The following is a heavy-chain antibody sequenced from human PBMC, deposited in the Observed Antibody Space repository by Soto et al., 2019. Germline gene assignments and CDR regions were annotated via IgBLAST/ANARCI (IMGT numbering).Heavy chain of an antibody. Sequence: SETLSLTCAVYGGSFSGYYWSWIRQPPGKGLEWIGEINHSGSTNYSPSLKSRVTISADTSRNQFSLKLSSVTAADTAVYYCARAGAGKYQLLWTSYYYYGMDVWGQGTKVTVSS. D-gene: IGHD2-2*01. CDR1: GGSFSGYY. CDR2: INHSGST. CDR3: ARAGAGKYQLLWTSYYYYGMDV. V-gene: IGHV4-34*01. J-gene: IGHJ6*02.